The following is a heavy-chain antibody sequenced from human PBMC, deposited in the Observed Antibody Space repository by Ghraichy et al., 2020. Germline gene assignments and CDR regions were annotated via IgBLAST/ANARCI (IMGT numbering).Heavy chain of an antibody. Sequence: GESLNISCATSGFAFSNYEMNWVRQTPDKGLEWVSHISGSGSKTDYADSVKGRFTISRDNSKNTLSLQLNSLRAEDTAVYYCAKIGLIGLWYFDIWGRGTLVTVSS. D-gene: IGHD3-16*01. V-gene: IGHV3-48*03. CDR2: ISGSGSKT. J-gene: IGHJ2*01. CDR1: GFAFSNYE. CDR3: AKIGLIGLWYFDI.